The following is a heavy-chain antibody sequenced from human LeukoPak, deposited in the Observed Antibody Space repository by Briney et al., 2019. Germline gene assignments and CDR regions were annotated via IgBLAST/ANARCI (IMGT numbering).Heavy chain of an antibody. D-gene: IGHD3-22*01. V-gene: IGHV4-38-2*02. CDR2: IYHSGTT. CDR1: GYSISSGYY. CDR3: ARDTKHYYDTSGYLFDY. J-gene: IGHJ4*02. Sequence: KSSETLSLTCAVSGYSISSGYYWGWIRQPPGKRLQWIGSIYHSGTTYYNPSLKSRVTVSVDTSNNQFSLKLSSVTAADTAVYYCARDTKHYYDTSGYLFDYWGQGTMVTVSS.